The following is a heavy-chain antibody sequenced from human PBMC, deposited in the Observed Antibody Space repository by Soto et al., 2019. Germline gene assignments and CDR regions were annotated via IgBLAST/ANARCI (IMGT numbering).Heavy chain of an antibody. CDR2: ISASGATP. J-gene: IGHJ4*02. Sequence: PGGSLRLSCATSGFIFSSYAMSWVRQAPGKGLEWVSAISASGATPYYADSVRGRFTISRDNSKSTLYLQVNSLRAEDTAVYYCARGDGHYYFYSDYWGQGTLVTVSS. D-gene: IGHD5-12*01. V-gene: IGHV3-23*01. CDR1: GFIFSSYA. CDR3: ARGDGHYYFYSDY.